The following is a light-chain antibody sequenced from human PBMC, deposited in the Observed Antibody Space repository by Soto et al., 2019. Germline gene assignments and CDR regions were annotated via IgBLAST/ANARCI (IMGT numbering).Light chain of an antibody. CDR2: DAS. CDR1: QSVSSY. CDR3: QQRSNWPFT. Sequence: EIVLTQSPATLSLSPGERATLSWRASQSVSSYLAWYQQKPGQAPRLLIYDASNRATGIPARFSGSGSGTDFTLTISSLQAEEFAVYYCQQRSNWPFTFGQGTRLEIK. V-gene: IGKV3-11*01. J-gene: IGKJ5*01.